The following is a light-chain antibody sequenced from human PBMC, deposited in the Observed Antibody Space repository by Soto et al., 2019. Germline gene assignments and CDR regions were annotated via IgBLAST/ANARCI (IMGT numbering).Light chain of an antibody. V-gene: IGKV1-39*01. J-gene: IGKJ1*01. CDR2: AAS. CDR3: QQSFSSPPWT. CDR1: QNIKTY. Sequence: DIQMTQSPSSLSASVGDSVTITCRASQNIKTYLNWYQQKPGKAPNLLIYAASSLHSGVPSRFSGSGSGTDFTLTISSLQPEDFATYYYQQSFSSPPWTFGQGTKVDIK.